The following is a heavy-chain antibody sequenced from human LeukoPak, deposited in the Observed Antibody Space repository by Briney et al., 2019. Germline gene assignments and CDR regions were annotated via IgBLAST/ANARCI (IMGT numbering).Heavy chain of an antibody. Sequence: RTGGSLRLSCAASGFTFSSYAMTWVHQAPGKGLEWVSTISGGGGGTYYADSVRGRFTISRDNSKNTLYLQMNSLRAEDTAVYYCAKDQFPTYYYDSSGYYPHDYWGQGTLVTVSS. D-gene: IGHD3-22*01. CDR3: AKDQFPTYYYDSSGYYPHDY. J-gene: IGHJ4*02. V-gene: IGHV3-23*01. CDR2: ISGGGGGT. CDR1: GFTFSSYA.